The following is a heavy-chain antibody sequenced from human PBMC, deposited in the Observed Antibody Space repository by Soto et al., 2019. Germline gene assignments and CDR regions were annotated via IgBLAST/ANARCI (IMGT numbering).Heavy chain of an antibody. V-gene: IGHV3-48*01. J-gene: IGHJ4*02. D-gene: IGHD6-13*01. CDR2: ISSSSSTI. CDR3: AKDYYGSSWYGDYFDY. CDR1: GFTFSSYS. Sequence: GGSLRLSCAASGFTFSSYSMNWVRQAPGKGLEWVSYISSSSSTIYYADSVKGRFTISRDNAKNSLYLQMNSLRAEDTAVYYCAKDYYGSSWYGDYFDYWGQGTLVTVSS.